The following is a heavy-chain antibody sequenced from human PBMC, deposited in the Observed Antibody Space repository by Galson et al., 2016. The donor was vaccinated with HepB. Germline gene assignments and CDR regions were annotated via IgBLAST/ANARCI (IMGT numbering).Heavy chain of an antibody. CDR1: GYSFRSYA. CDR2: ISVYGST. Sequence: SLRLSCAASGYSFRSYAMTWVRQAPGKGLEWVSGISVYGSTYSADSVQGRFTVSRDNSKNTLYLQMNSLRAEDTAIYYCAKDFRYGSAWGPGTLVTVSS. CDR3: AKDFRYGSA. D-gene: IGHD6-19*01. J-gene: IGHJ5*02. V-gene: IGHV3-23*01.